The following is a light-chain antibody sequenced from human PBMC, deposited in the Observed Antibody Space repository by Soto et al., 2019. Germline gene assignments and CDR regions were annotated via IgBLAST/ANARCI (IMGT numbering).Light chain of an antibody. CDR3: CPYGNSRWV. J-gene: IGLJ3*02. Sequence: QSALPQPACVSGASIQSISIPCTGFNRDAGTYRLVSWYQQHPAEAPKLIIYEEYKRPSGVSTRFSGSRFGNTASLTIFGLQAEDEADYYCCPYGNSRWVFGGGTKVTVL. CDR1: NRDAGTYRL. V-gene: IGLV2-23*01. CDR2: EEY.